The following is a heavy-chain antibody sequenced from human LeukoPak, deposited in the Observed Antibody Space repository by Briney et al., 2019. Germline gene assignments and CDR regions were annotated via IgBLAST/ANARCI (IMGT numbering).Heavy chain of an antibody. V-gene: IGHV3-23*01. CDR2: ISGSGGST. Sequence: GGSLRLSCAASGFTFSSYAMSWVRQAPGKGLEWVSAISGSGGSTYYADSVKGRFTISRDNSKNTLYLQMNSLRAEDTAVYYCARDSKYCSGGSCYEGAFDIWGQGTMVTVSS. J-gene: IGHJ3*02. CDR3: ARDSKYCSGGSCYEGAFDI. CDR1: GFTFSSYA. D-gene: IGHD2-15*01.